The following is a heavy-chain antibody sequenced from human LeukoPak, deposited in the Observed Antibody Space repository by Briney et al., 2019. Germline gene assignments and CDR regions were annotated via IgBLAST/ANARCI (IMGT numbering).Heavy chain of an antibody. CDR3: ATIPMVRESRSWFDP. Sequence: SETLSLTCTVSGASITTYYWSWIRQPPGKGLEWIGYLYYSGSTNYNPSLKSRVTISVDTSKNQFSLKLSSVTAADTAVCYCATIPMVRESRSWFDPWGQGTLVTVSS. D-gene: IGHD3-10*01. CDR2: LYYSGST. CDR1: GASITTYY. J-gene: IGHJ5*02. V-gene: IGHV4-59*08.